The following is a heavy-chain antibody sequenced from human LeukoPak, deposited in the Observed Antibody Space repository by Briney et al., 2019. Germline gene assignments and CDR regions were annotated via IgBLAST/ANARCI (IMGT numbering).Heavy chain of an antibody. CDR3: AKGHCSSTSCYTAGYYYYYGMDV. D-gene: IGHD2-2*02. V-gene: IGHV3-23*01. J-gene: IGHJ6*04. CDR2: ISGSGGST. CDR1: GFTFRSYA. Sequence: GGSLRLSCAASGFTFRSYAMSWVRQAPGKGLEWVSAISGSGGSTYYEDSVKGRLTISRDNSKNTLYLQMNSLRAEDTAVYYCAKGHCSSTSCYTAGYYYYYGMDVWGKGTTVTVSS.